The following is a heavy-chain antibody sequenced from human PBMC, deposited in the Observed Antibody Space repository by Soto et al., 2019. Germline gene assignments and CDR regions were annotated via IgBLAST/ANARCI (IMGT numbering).Heavy chain of an antibody. Sequence: ASVKVSCKASGYTFTSYDIHWVRQATGQGLEWMGWMNPNSGNTGYAQKFQGRVTMTRNTSISTAYMELSSLRSEDTAVYYCARGRGKRYCSGGSCYPFDYWGQGTLVTVSS. V-gene: IGHV1-8*01. J-gene: IGHJ4*02. CDR3: ARGRGKRYCSGGSCYPFDY. CDR2: MNPNSGNT. D-gene: IGHD2-15*01. CDR1: GYTFTSYD.